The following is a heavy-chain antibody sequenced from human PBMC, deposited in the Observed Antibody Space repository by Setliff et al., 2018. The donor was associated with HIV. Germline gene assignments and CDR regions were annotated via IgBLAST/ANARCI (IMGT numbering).Heavy chain of an antibody. V-gene: IGHV4-4*02. J-gene: IGHJ5*02. CDR1: GASISSTNW. CDR3: ASSRGFYALPS. Sequence: KPSETLSLTCAVSGASISSTNWWTWVRQSPGEGLEWIGEIYHSGTIYYNPSLKSRVTISLDKSNNQFSLNLRSVTAADTAVYYCASSRGFYALPSWGQGTLVTVSS. CDR2: IYHSGTI. D-gene: IGHD3-22*01.